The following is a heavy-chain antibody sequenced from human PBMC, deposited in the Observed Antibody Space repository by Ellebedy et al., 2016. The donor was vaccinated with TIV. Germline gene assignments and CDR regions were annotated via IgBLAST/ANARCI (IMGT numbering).Heavy chain of an antibody. J-gene: IGHJ4*02. Sequence: SETLSLTXTVSGGSVSSGSYYWSWIRQPPGKGLEWIGYIYYSGSTNYNPSLKSRVTISVDTSKNQFSLKLSSVTAADTAVYYCARESSIESGLDYWGQGTLVTVSS. CDR3: ARESSIESGLDY. V-gene: IGHV4-61*01. CDR2: IYYSGST. D-gene: IGHD3-3*02. CDR1: GGSVSSGSYY.